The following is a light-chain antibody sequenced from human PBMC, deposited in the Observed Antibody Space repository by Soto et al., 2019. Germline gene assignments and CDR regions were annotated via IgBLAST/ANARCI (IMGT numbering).Light chain of an antibody. V-gene: IGKV1-39*01. Sequence: DTQMTQPPSSLSASLLDRVTITCRASQSISTYLSWYQQQPGKAPNLLIYAASSLQRGVPSRFSGSGSGTDFTLTISSLQPEDFATYYCQQSYSTPPTFGQGTRLEI. CDR3: QQSYSTPPT. CDR1: QSISTY. J-gene: IGKJ5*01. CDR2: AAS.